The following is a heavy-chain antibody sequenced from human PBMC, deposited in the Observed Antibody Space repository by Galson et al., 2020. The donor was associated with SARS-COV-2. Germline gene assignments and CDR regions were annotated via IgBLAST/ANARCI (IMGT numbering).Heavy chain of an antibody. V-gene: IGHV3-30*10. D-gene: IGHD3-10*01. J-gene: IGHJ3*02. CDR1: GFTFNRYA. Sequence: GGSLRLSCAASGFTFNRYAMHWVRQAPGKGLEWVAVISYDGTNSYHTDSVKGRFTISRDNSRNTVYLQMNSLRAEDTAVFYCATMDGGQFSGGVFDIWGQGTMVTVSS. CDR3: ATMDGGQFSGGVFDI. CDR2: ISYDGTNS.